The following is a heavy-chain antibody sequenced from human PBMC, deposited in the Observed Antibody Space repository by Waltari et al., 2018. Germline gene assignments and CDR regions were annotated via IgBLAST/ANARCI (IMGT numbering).Heavy chain of an antibody. CDR2: IYTSGRT. J-gene: IGHJ4*02. CDR3: ARDIAAGPYYDSNFDY. D-gene: IGHD3-3*01. Sequence: QVQLQESGPGLVKPSETLSLTCTVSGGSISSYYWSWIRQPAGKGLEWIGRIYTSGRTNYNPSPKSRVTMSVDTSKNQFSLKLSSVTAADTAVYYCARDIAAGPYYDSNFDYWGQGTLVTVSS. V-gene: IGHV4-4*07. CDR1: GGSISSYY.